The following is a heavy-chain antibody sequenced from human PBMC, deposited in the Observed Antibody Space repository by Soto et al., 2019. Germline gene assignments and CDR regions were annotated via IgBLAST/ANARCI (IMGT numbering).Heavy chain of an antibody. CDR1: GGSVSSGSYY. D-gene: IGHD1-20*01. V-gene: IGHV4-61*03. CDR2: IYYIGST. J-gene: IGHJ6*02. CDR3: ARGSSNWKDYYYGMDV. Sequence: SETLSLTCTVSGGSVSSGSYYWSWIRQPPGKGLEWIGYIYYIGSTNHNPSLKSRVTISADSSKNHFSLMLSSVTAADTAVYYCARGSSNWKDYYYGMDVWGQGTTVTVSS.